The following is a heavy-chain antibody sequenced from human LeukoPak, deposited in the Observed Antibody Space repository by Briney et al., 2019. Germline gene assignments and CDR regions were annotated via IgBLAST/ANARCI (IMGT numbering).Heavy chain of an antibody. D-gene: IGHD2-15*01. Sequence: GGSLRLSCAASGFTFTDYAMSWVRQAPGTGLEGVSAISGIANAIFYASSVKGRFTISRDNSKNTLSLQMSRLRAEDTAVYYCVRHLATSGSYPLDYWGQGTLVTVSS. CDR2: ISGIANAI. CDR1: GFTFTDYA. V-gene: IGHV3-23*01. J-gene: IGHJ4*02. CDR3: VRHLATSGSYPLDY.